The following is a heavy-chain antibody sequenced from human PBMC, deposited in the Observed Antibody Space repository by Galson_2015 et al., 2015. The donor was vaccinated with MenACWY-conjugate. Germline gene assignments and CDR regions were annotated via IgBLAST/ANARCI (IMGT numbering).Heavy chain of an antibody. J-gene: IGHJ3*02. CDR3: AHGNFDILTGYYWFDAFDI. D-gene: IGHD3-9*01. V-gene: IGHV2-5*02. Sequence: PALVKPTQTLTLTCTFSGFPLTTTGVGVGWIRQPPGKALEWLALIYWDDDQRVSPSLKSRLTITKDTSKNQVVLTMTNVDPVDTATYYCAHGNFDILTGYYWFDAFDIWGQGTMVTVSS. CDR2: IYWDDDQ. CDR1: GFPLTTTGVG.